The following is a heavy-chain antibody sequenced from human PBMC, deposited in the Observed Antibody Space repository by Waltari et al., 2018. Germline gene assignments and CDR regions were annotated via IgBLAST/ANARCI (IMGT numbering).Heavy chain of an antibody. CDR3: TTNPPGH. CDR2: VKGDGTSP. J-gene: IGHJ4*02. V-gene: IGHV3-74*01. Sequence: EVQLVESGGGLVQSGGSLRLSCADSGSDYWMDWVRQAPGKGLMWVSRVKGDGTSPTYADSVKGRFTVSRDSAKNMLYLQRNSLRAEDTAVYYCTTNPPGHWGQGTLVTVSS. CDR1: GSDYW.